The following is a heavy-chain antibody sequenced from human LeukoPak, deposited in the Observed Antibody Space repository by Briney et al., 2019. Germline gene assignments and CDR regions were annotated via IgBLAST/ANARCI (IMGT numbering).Heavy chain of an antibody. J-gene: IGHJ4*02. V-gene: IGHV3-15*01. D-gene: IGHD5-12*01. CDR1: GFTFTNAW. CDR3: ITVYDSVAN. CDR2: IKSRPDGGTT. Sequence: GGSLRLSCAASGFTFTNAWMDWVRQAPGKGLEWVGRIKSRPDGGTTDFAAPVKGRFTISRDDSKNTLYLHMNSLKTEDTAVYYCITVYDSVANWGRGTLVTVTS.